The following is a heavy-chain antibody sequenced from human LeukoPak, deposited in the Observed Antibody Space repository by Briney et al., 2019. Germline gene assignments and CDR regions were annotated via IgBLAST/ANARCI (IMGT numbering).Heavy chain of an antibody. CDR3: ASTQGGGYFDY. CDR1: GYRSTRSW. D-gene: IGHD3-16*01. J-gene: IGHJ4*02. CDR2: IYPGDSDT. V-gene: IGHV5-51*01. Sequence: GESLQISCKGSGYRSTRSWIGWVRQMPGKGLEWMGIIYPGDSDTRYSPSFQGQVTISADKSINTAYLQWSSLEASDTAMYYCASTQGGGYFDYWGQGTLVTVSS.